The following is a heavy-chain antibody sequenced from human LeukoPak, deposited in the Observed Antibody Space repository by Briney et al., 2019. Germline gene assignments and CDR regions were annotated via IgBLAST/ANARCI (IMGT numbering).Heavy chain of an antibody. Sequence: GGSLRLSCVASGFTFSSYWMHWVRQAPGKGLVWVSRSSSDGSSTVYADSVEGRFTISRDNAKNTLYLQMNGLRAEDTAVYYCVRDGDPTVDFDYWGQGTLVTVSS. D-gene: IGHD4-23*01. V-gene: IGHV3-74*01. CDR3: VRDGDPTVDFDY. CDR2: SSSDGSST. J-gene: IGHJ4*02. CDR1: GFTFSSYW.